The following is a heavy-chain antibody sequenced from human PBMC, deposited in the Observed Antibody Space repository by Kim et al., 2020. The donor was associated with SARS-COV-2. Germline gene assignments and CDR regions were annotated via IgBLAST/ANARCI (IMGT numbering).Heavy chain of an antibody. J-gene: IGHJ4*02. CDR2: IYHSGST. V-gene: IGHV4-4*02. Sequence: SETLSLTCAVSGGSISSSNWWSWVRQPPGKGLEWIGEIYHSGSTNYNPSLKSRVTISVDKSKNQFSLKLSSVTAADTAVYYCARDVGRGGLSQDYWGQGTLVTVSS. D-gene: IGHD3-10*01. CDR1: GGSISSSNW. CDR3: ARDVGRGGLSQDY.